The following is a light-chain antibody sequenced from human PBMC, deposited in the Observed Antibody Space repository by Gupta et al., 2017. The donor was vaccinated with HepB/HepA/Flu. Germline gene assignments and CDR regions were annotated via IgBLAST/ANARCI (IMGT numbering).Light chain of an antibody. CDR2: LGS. J-gene: IGKJ5*01. CDR1: QSLLHSNGYNY. V-gene: IGKV2-28*01. Sequence: DIEMTQCHLYLPVTPGEPASISCRSSQSLLHSNGYNYLDWYLQKPGQSPQLLIYLGSNRASGVPDRFSGSGSGTDFTLKISRVQAEDVGVYYCMQALQTPITFGQGTRLEIK. CDR3: MQALQTPIT.